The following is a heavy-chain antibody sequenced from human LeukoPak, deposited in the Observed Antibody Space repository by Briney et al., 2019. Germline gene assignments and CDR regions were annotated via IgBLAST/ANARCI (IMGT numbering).Heavy chain of an antibody. J-gene: IGHJ6*02. D-gene: IGHD6-13*01. CDR2: ISGSGGST. CDR3: AKGRIAAAGIHHYYYYYGMDV. CDR1: GFTFSSYA. V-gene: IGHV3-23*01. Sequence: GGSLRLSCAASGFTFSSYAMSWVRQAPGKGLEWVLAISGSGGSTYYADSVKGRFTISRDNSKNTLYLQMNSLRAEDTAVYYCAKGRIAAAGIHHYYYYYGMDVWGQGTTVTVSS.